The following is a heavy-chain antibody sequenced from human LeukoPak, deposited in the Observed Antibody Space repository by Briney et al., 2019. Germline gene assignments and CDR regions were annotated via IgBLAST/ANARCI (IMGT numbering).Heavy chain of an antibody. CDR3: ARAQTMAAAGTGPGDF. CDR2: INPSSGGT. V-gene: IGHV1-2*02. CDR1: GYTFTGYY. D-gene: IGHD6-13*01. Sequence: ASVKVSCKSSGYTFTGYYMQWVRQAPGQGLEWMGWINPSSGGTNYAQKFQGRVTMTRDTSISTAYMELSSLRSDDTAVYSCARAQTMAAAGTGPGDFWGQGTLVTVSS. J-gene: IGHJ4*02.